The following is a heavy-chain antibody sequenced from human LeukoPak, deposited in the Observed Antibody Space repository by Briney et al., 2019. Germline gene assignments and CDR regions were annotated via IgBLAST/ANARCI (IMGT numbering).Heavy chain of an antibody. J-gene: IGHJ4*02. CDR2: IIPILGIA. CDR1: GGTFSSYA. V-gene: IGHV1-69*04. CDR3: ARDGFIYGSDY. Sequence: SVKVSCKASGGTFSSYAISWVRQAPGQGLEWMGRIIPILGIANYAQKFQGRVTITADKSTSTAYMELSSLRSGDTAVYYCARDGFIYGSDYWGQGTLVTVSS. D-gene: IGHD3-10*01.